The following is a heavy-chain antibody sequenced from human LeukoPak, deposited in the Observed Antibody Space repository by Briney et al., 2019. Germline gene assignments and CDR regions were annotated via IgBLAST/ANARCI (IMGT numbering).Heavy chain of an antibody. CDR3: ARSRTYGDYGRGLDY. CDR2: INTDGLST. Sequence: TGGSLRLSCAASGFISSSYWMHWVRQPPGKGLVYIACINTDGLSTSYADSVKGRFTISRDNAKNTLYLQMNSLRAEDTAVYYCARSRTYGDYGRGLDYWGQGTLVTVSS. V-gene: IGHV3-74*01. D-gene: IGHD4-17*01. CDR1: GFISSSYW. J-gene: IGHJ4*02.